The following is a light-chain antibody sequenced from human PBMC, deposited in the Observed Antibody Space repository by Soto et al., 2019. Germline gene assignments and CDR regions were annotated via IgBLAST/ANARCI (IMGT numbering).Light chain of an antibody. CDR1: SGDVGGYNY. CDR2: EVS. Sequence: QSALTQPASGSGSPGQSITISCTGTSGDVGGYNYVSWYQQHLGKAPKLMIYEVSNRPSGVSNRFSGSKSGNTASLTISGLQAEDEADYYCSSYTSSSTLGVFGGGTKLTVL. V-gene: IGLV2-14*01. CDR3: SSYTSSSTLGV. J-gene: IGLJ3*02.